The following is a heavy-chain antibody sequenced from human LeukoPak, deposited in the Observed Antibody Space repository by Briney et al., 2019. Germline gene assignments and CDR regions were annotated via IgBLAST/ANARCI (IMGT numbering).Heavy chain of an antibody. CDR3: AKAREIIVGATS. CDR2: ISYDGSNK. CDR1: GFTFSSYG. J-gene: IGHJ4*02. D-gene: IGHD1-26*01. V-gene: IGHV3-30*18. Sequence: GGSLRLSCAASGFTFSSYGMHWVRQAPGKGLEWVAVISYDGSNKYYADSVKGRFTISRDNSKNTLYLQMNSLRAEDTAVYYCAKAREIIVGATSWGQGTLVTVSS.